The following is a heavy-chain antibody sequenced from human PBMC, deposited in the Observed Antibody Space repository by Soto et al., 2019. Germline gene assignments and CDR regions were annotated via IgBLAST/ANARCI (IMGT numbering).Heavy chain of an antibody. Sequence: SDTLSQNSDVSCIAISISNSWTCFHQPPGKELDWNGEIYHIGGTNYNPSLKSRVTISVDKSKNQFSLKLSSVTAADTVVYYCARDNYYGSGSFYDYWGQGTVVNVSS. CDR3: ARDNYYGSGSFYDY. D-gene: IGHD3-10*01. V-gene: IGHV4-4*02. CDR2: IYHIGGT. CDR1: CIAISISNS. J-gene: IGHJ4*02.